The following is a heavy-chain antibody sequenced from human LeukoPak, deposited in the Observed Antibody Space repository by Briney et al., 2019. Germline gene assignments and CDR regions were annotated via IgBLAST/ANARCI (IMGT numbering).Heavy chain of an antibody. Sequence: ASVKVSCEASGYTFTGYYMHWVRQAPGQGLAWMGWINPNSGGTNYAQKFQGRVTMTRDTSIGTAYMELSRLRSDDTAVYYCARDNEDYYYYMDVWGKGTTVTVSS. J-gene: IGHJ6*03. CDR2: INPNSGGT. CDR3: ARDNEDYYYYMDV. CDR1: GYTFTGYY. D-gene: IGHD1-1*01. V-gene: IGHV1-2*02.